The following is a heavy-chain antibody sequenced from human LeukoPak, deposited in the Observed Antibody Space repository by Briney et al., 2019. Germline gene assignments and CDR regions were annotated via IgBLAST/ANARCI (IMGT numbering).Heavy chain of an antibody. CDR3: APGPYYYYGMDV. J-gene: IGHJ6*02. CDR1: GGSISSSNW. Sequence: SETLSLTCTVSGGSISSSNWWGWIRQPPGKGLEWIGYIYYSGSTYYNPSLKSRVTMSVDTSKNQFSLKLSSVTAVDTAVYYCAPGPYYYYGMDVWGQGTTVTVSS. CDR2: IYYSGST. V-gene: IGHV4-28*01.